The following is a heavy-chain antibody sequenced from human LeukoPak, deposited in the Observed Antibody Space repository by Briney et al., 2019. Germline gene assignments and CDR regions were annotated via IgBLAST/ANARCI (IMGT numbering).Heavy chain of an antibody. V-gene: IGHV3-30-3*01. Sequence: PGGSLRLSCAASGFTFSSYAMHWVRQAPGKGLEWVAVISYDGSNKYYADSVKGRFTISRDNSKNTLYLQMNSLRSDDTAVYYCARGAAAGTSPGDYWGQGTLVTVSS. CDR3: ARGAAAGTSPGDY. J-gene: IGHJ4*02. D-gene: IGHD6-13*01. CDR2: ISYDGSNK. CDR1: GFTFSSYA.